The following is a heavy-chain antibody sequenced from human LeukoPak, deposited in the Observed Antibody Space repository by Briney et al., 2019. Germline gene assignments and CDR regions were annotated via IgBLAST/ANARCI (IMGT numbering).Heavy chain of an antibody. CDR1: GGAFTSYA. Sequence: SVKVSCKASGGAFTSYAISWVRQAPGQGLEWMGRIIPILGVVSYAQKFQGRVTISADKSTSTAYMELSSLRSEDTAVYYCASDSHTVTTGTGALDYWGQGTLVTVSS. CDR2: IIPILGVV. CDR3: ASDSHTVTTGTGALDY. D-gene: IGHD4-17*01. V-gene: IGHV1-69*04. J-gene: IGHJ4*02.